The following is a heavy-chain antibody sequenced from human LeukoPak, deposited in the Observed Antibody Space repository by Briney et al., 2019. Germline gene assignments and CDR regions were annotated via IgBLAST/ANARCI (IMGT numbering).Heavy chain of an antibody. Sequence: GGSLRLSCGASGFTFSDYSMSWVRQAPGKGLEWVSYIGIDSGNTNYADSVKGRFTISGDKAKNSLYLQMNSLRVEDTAVYYCSRDYNYAFDNWGQGTLVTVSS. V-gene: IGHV3-11*06. D-gene: IGHD1-1*01. CDR3: SRDYNYAFDN. CDR2: IGIDSGNT. CDR1: GFTFSDYS. J-gene: IGHJ4*02.